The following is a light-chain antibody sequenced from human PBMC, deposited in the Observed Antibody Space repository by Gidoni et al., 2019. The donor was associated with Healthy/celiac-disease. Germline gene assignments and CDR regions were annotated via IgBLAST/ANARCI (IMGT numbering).Light chain of an antibody. J-gene: IGKJ3*01. CDR2: WAS. V-gene: IGKV4-1*01. CDR1: QGVLYSSNNRNY. Sequence: IVMTQSPDPLAVSLGERATINCKSSQGVLYSSNNRNYLAWYQQKPGQPPKLLIYWASTRESGVPDRFSGSGSGTDFTLTISSLQAEDVAVYYCQQYYSTPLTFGPGTKVDIK. CDR3: QQYYSTPLT.